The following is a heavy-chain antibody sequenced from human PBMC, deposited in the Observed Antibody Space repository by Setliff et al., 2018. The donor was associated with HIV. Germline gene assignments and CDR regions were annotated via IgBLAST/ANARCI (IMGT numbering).Heavy chain of an antibody. V-gene: IGHV5-51*01. J-gene: IGHJ6*02. CDR1: GYSFSSYW. CDR3: ARLGGICSGGSCTALAYTMDV. CDR2: IYPGDSDT. Sequence: PGASLKLSCKGSGYSFSSYWIGWVRQMPGRGLEWMGIIYPGDSDTRYSPSFQGQVTISADKSISTAYLQCSSLKASDTAMYYCARLGGICSGGSCTALAYTMDVWGQGTTVTVSS. D-gene: IGHD2-15*01.